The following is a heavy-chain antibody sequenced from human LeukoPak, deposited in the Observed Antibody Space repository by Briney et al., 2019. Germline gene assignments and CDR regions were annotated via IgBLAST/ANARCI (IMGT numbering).Heavy chain of an antibody. J-gene: IGHJ4*02. CDR2: ISGYNGNT. Sequence: ASVKVSCKASGYTFTNYGINWVRQAPGQGLEWMGWISGYNGNTKYAQNFQGRVTMTTDTSTSTDYMEVRSLISNDTAVYYCARAYYYDTSGYYQFDYWGQGTLVTVSS. D-gene: IGHD3-22*01. V-gene: IGHV1-18*01. CDR3: ARAYYYDTSGYYQFDY. CDR1: GYTFTNYG.